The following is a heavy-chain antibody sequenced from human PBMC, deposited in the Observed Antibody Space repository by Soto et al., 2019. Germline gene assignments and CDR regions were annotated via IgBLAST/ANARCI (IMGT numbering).Heavy chain of an antibody. Sequence: GASVKVSCKASGYTFTTFAIHWVRQAPGQRLEWMGWINAGNGNTKYSQSLQGRVTFTRDTSANTAYMEVSSLRSEDTAVYYCARARGIVVVTARFDYWGQGTLVTV. V-gene: IGHV1-3*01. CDR2: INAGNGNT. CDR1: GYTFTTFA. CDR3: ARARGIVVVTARFDY. J-gene: IGHJ4*02. D-gene: IGHD2-21*02.